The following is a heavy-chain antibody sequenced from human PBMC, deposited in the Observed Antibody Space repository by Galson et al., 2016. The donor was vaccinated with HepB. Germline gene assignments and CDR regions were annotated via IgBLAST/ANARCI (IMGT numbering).Heavy chain of an antibody. J-gene: IGHJ4*02. D-gene: IGHD2-8*02. CDR2: ISGRDSGT. V-gene: IGHV3-23*01. CDR1: GFTFSTYA. CDR3: AKAPSPSCIGALCYELDS. Sequence: SLRLSCAASGFTFSTYAMSWVRQAPGKRLEWVSAISGRDSGTYHADSVKGRFTISRDNSKNTLYLQMNSRRVEDTAIYYCAKAPSPSCIGALCYELDSWGQGTLVTVS.